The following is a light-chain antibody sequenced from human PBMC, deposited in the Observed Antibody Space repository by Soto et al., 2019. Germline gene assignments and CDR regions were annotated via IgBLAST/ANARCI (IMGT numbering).Light chain of an antibody. J-gene: IGKJ1*01. CDR2: WAS. CDR3: QQYHFAPQS. V-gene: IGKV4-1*01. CDR1: QSVLYSPNNKNY. Sequence: DIVMTQSPDSLAVSLGERATINCKSSQSVLYSPNNKNYLAWYQQKPGQPPKLLIYWASTRESGVPDRFSGSGSGTDFTLTISSLQAEYVAFYYCQQYHFAPQSFGQGTKVEIK.